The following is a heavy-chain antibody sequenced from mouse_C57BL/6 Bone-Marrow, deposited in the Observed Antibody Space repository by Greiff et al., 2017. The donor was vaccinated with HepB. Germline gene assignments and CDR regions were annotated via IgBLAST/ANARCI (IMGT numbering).Heavy chain of an antibody. D-gene: IGHD2-5*01. J-gene: IGHJ1*03. CDR1: GYTFTSYW. CDR3: ARGDYYSNYFWYFDV. V-gene: IGHV1-55*01. CDR2: IYPGSGST. Sequence: VKLQQPGAELVKPGASVKMSCKASGYTFTSYWITWVKQRPGQGLEWIGDIYPGSGSTNYNEKFKSKATLTVDTSSSTAYMQLSSLTSEDSAVYYCARGDYYSNYFWYFDVWGTGTTVTVSS.